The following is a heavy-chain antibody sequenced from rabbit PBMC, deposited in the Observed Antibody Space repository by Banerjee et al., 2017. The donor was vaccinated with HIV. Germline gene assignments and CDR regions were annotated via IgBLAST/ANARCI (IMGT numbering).Heavy chain of an antibody. CDR2: IYAGTSSST. V-gene: IGHV1S40*01. J-gene: IGHJ3*01. CDR1: GFDFSSNA. CDR3: ARDAGYARLDL. Sequence: QSLEESGGDLVKPEGSLTLTCKASGFDFSSNAMWWVRQAPGKGLESIACIYAGTSSSTWYASWAKGRFTTSKTSSTTVTLQMTSLTAADTATYFCARDAGYARLDLWGPGTLVTVS. D-gene: IGHD6-1*01.